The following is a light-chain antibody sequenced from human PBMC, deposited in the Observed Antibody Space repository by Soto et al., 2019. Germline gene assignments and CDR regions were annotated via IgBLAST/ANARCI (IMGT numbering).Light chain of an antibody. CDR3: AAWDDSLNGVV. CDR2: SNK. Sequence: QSVLTQPPSASGTPGKRVTISCSGSSSNIGSNTVNWYQQLPGTAPKLLIYSNKQRPSGVPDRFSGSKSGTSASLAISGLQSEDEADYYCAAWDDSLNGVVFGGGTKLTVL. CDR1: SSNIGSNT. J-gene: IGLJ2*01. V-gene: IGLV1-44*01.